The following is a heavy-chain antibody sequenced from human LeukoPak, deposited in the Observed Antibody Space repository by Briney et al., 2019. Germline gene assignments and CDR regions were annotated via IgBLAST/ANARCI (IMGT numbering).Heavy chain of an antibody. D-gene: IGHD6-19*01. Sequence: GGSLRLSCAASGFTFSSYAMSWVRQAPGKGLEWVSAISGSGGSTYYADSVKGRFTISRDNSKNTLYLQMNSLRAEDTAVYYCAKDLRGSSGWYPSWFDPWGQGTLVTVSS. CDR1: GFTFSSYA. J-gene: IGHJ5*02. CDR3: AKDLRGSSGWYPSWFDP. V-gene: IGHV3-23*01. CDR2: ISGSGGST.